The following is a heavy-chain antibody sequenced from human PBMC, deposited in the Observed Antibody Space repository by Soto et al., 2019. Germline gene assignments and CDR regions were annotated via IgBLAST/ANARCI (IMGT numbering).Heavy chain of an antibody. CDR2: INAGNGTT. CDR3: ARDLGYALPDY. V-gene: IGHV1-3*05. Sequence: QVQLVQSGAEEKKPGASVKVSCKASGYTFTSYAMHWVRQAPGQRLEWMGWINAGNGTTKYSQKFQGRVTITRDTSASTAYMELSSLRSEDTAVYYCARDLGYALPDYWGQGTLVTVSS. CDR1: GYTFTSYA. D-gene: IGHD2-15*01. J-gene: IGHJ4*02.